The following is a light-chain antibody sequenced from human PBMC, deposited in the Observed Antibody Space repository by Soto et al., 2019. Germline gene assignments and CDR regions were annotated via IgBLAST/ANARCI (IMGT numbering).Light chain of an antibody. Sequence: VMTQSPATLSVSPGERATLSCRASESVSSNLAWYQQRPGQAPRLVIYGASTRATGIPARFSGGGSGTEFTLTISRLEPEDFAVYYCQQYGSSLWTFGQGTKVDIK. CDR1: ESVSSN. V-gene: IGKV3-15*01. CDR3: QQYGSSLWT. CDR2: GAS. J-gene: IGKJ1*01.